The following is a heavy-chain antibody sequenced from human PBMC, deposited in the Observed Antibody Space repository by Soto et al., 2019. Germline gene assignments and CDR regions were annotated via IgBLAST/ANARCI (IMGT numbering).Heavy chain of an antibody. Sequence: GGSLRLSCAASGFSFSNYWMTWVRQAPGKGLEWVANIKNDGGEKYYGASVKGRFNISRDNAKNSLYLQMDSLRAEDTAVYYCARRELVSCGGDCYSKYFQYWGQGTLVTVSS. CDR3: ARRELVSCGGDCYSKYFQY. V-gene: IGHV3-7*01. CDR1: GFSFSNYW. J-gene: IGHJ1*01. CDR2: IKNDGGEK. D-gene: IGHD2-21*02.